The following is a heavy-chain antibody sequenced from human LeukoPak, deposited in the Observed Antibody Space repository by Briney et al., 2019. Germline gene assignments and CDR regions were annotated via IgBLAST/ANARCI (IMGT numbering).Heavy chain of an antibody. Sequence: GGSPRLSWAASGFIFSSYWMRWVRQAPGKGLEWVASIKPDGSDRWYVDSVKGRFTISRDNAKNSLYLQINSLSAEDTAVYYCARAPGPYLDYWGQGTLVTASS. CDR2: IKPDGSDR. CDR1: GFIFSSYW. CDR3: ARAPGPYLDY. J-gene: IGHJ4*02. V-gene: IGHV3-7*04. D-gene: IGHD3-10*01.